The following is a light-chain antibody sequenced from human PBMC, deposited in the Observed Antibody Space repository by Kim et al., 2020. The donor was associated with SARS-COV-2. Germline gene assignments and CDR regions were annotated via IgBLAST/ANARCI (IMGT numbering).Light chain of an antibody. V-gene: IGLV3-9*01. CDR1: DLGSKN. CDR3: QVWDSTLTVV. J-gene: IGLJ2*01. CDR2: RIN. Sequence: SYELTQPHSVSVAPGQTASITCGGNDLGSKNVHWYQQKPGQAPVLVIYRINNRPSGIPDRFSGSKSGNTATLTINRAQAGDEADYFCQVWDSTLTVVFGGGTKLTVL.